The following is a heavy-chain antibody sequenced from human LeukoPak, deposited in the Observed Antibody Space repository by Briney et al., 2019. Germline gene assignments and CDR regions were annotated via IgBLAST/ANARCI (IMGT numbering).Heavy chain of an antibody. Sequence: SQTLSLTCTVSGGSLSSGSYYWSWIRQPPGKGLEWIGRIYTSGSTNYNPSLKSRVTISVDTSKNQFSLKLRSVTAPDTAVYCCARDAELEPTVRYFDYWGQGTLVTVSS. V-gene: IGHV4-61*02. J-gene: IGHJ4*02. CDR1: GGSLSSGSYY. CDR2: IYTSGST. D-gene: IGHD1-1*01. CDR3: ARDAELEPTVRYFDY.